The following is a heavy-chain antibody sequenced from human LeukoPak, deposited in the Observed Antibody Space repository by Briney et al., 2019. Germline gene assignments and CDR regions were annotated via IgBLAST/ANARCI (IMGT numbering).Heavy chain of an antibody. CDR2: ISAYNGDT. Sequence: ASVKVSCKASGYTFKTYSFTWVRQAPGLGLEWMGRISAYNGDTNYAQKFQGRVALTADTLTRTGYMELTSLRSDDTAVYYCAFRGVIPNYFDYWGQGSLVTVSS. CDR1: GYTFKTYS. CDR3: AFRGVIPNYFDY. D-gene: IGHD3-10*01. J-gene: IGHJ4*02. V-gene: IGHV1-18*01.